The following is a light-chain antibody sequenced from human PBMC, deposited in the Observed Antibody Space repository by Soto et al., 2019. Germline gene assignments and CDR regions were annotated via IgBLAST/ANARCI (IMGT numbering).Light chain of an antibody. CDR1: SSDVGTYNY. CDR2: EVT. J-gene: IGLJ1*01. Sequence: QSALTQPASVSGSPGQSSTISFTGTSSDVGTYNYVSWYQQHPGKAPKVMIYEVTYRPSGVSNRFSGSKSGNTASLTISGLQAEDEAEYYCSSYTGSSTLYVFGTGTKVTVL. V-gene: IGLV2-14*01. CDR3: SSYTGSSTLYV.